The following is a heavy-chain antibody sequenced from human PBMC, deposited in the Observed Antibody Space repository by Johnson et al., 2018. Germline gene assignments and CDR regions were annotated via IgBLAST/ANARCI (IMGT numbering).Heavy chain of an antibody. J-gene: IGHJ6*03. CDR2: IKQDGREK. CDR1: GFTFSSYW. D-gene: IGHD2-2*01. Sequence: VQLVQSGGGLVQPGGSLRLSCAASGFTFSSYWMSWVRQAPGKGLEWVANIKQDGREKYYVDSVKVRFTISRDNAKNSLYLQMNSLRPEDTAVYYCARVKSYCSSTSCYLNYYYYVDVWGKGTTVTVSS. CDR3: ARVKSYCSSTSCYLNYYYYVDV. V-gene: IGHV3-7*01.